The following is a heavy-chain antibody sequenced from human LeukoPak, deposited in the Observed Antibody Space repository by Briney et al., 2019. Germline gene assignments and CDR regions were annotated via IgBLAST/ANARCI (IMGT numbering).Heavy chain of an antibody. J-gene: IGHJ4*02. CDR3: ARGSSGWYSVAY. CDR1: GYTCTSYY. CDR2: INPSGGST. Sequence: ASVKVSCKASGYTCTSYYMHWVRQAPGQGLGCMGIINPSGGSTSYAQKFQGRVTMTRDTSTSTVYMELSSLRSEDTAVYYCARGSSGWYSVAYWGQGTLVTVSS. V-gene: IGHV1-46*01. D-gene: IGHD6-19*01.